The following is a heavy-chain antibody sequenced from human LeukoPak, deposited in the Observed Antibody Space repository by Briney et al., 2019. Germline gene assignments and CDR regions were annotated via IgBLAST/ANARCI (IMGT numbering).Heavy chain of an antibody. J-gene: IGHJ4*02. CDR2: INHSGST. CDR1: GGSFSGYY. CDR3: ASSSWLRSLYFDY. D-gene: IGHD6-13*01. Sequence: PSETLSLTCAVYGGSFSGYYWSWIRQPPGKGLEWIGEINHSGSTNYNPSLKSRVTISVDTSENQFSLKLSSVTAADTAVYYCASSSWLRSLYFDYWGQGTLVTVSS. V-gene: IGHV4-34*01.